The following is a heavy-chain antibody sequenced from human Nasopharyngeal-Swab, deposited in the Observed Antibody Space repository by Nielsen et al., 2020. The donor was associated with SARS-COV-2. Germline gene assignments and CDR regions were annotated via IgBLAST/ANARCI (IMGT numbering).Heavy chain of an antibody. V-gene: IGHV4-39*01. D-gene: IGHD6-13*01. CDR2: IYYSGST. CDR3: AKQLAAAGPPGAFDI. Sequence: RQAPGKGLEWIGSIYYSGSTYYNPSLKSRVTISVDTSKNQFSLKLSSVTAADTAVYYCAKQLAAAGPPGAFDIWGQGTMGTVSS. J-gene: IGHJ3*02.